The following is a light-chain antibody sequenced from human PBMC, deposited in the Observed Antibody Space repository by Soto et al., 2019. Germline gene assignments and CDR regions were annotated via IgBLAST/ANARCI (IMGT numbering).Light chain of an antibody. CDR1: QSVSSH. CDR3: QQYGSSPST. Sequence: EIVLTQSPATLSLSPGEGATVSCRASQSVSSHLAWYQQKRGQAPRLLIYDASSRASGIPARFSGRGSGTDFTLTISYLEPEDFAVYYCQQYGSSPSTFGQATKVDIK. V-gene: IGKV3-11*01. J-gene: IGKJ2*01. CDR2: DAS.